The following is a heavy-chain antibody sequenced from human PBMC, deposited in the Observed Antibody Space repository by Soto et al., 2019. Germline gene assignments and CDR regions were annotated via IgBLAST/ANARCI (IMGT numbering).Heavy chain of an antibody. J-gene: IGHJ6*02. Sequence: GGSLRLSCAASAFTFKNHWMHWVRQVPGKGPVWVSRINGDGSFTSYADAVKGRFTISRDNAKNSLYLQMNSLRAEDTAVYYCARDRYSYYDFWSGSLPYYYYGMDVWGQGTTVTVSS. CDR3: ARDRYSYYDFWSGSLPYYYYGMDV. CDR1: AFTFKNHW. D-gene: IGHD3-3*01. CDR2: INGDGSFT. V-gene: IGHV3-74*01.